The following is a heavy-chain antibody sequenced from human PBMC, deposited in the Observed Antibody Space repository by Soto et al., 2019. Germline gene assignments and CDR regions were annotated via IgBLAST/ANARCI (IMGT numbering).Heavy chain of an antibody. CDR1: GFTFSYYS. CDR2: ISSGSTTI. D-gene: IGHD3-16*01. CDR3: AREAAGDFIDY. J-gene: IGHJ4*02. V-gene: IGHV3-48*01. Sequence: EVQLVESGGGLVQPGGSLRLSCAASGFTFSYYSMNWVRQAPGKGLEWVSYISSGSTTIYYAESVKGRFTISRDNGKNSLYLQMNSRRAEDTAVYYCAREAAGDFIDYWGQGTLVTVSS.